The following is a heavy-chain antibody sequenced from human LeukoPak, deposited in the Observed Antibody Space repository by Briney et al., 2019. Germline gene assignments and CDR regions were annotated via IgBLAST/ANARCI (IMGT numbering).Heavy chain of an antibody. V-gene: IGHV3-23*01. J-gene: IGHJ4*02. CDR2: ISGSGGST. CDR3: ATDRNSGKYYDY. CDR1: GFTFSSYA. D-gene: IGHD1-26*01. Sequence: TGGSLRLSCAASGFTFSSYAMSWVRQAPGKGLEWVSAISGSGGSTYYADSVKGRFTVSRDNAKNTLYLQMDSLRAEDTAVYYCATDRNSGKYYDYWGQGTLVTVSS.